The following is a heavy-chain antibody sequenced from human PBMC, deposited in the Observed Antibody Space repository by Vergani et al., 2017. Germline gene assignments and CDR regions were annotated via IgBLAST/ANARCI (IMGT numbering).Heavy chain of an antibody. V-gene: IGHV3-53*01. CDR1: GFTVSSNY. CDR3: ARDYMFGGYSYGY. Sequence: EVQLVESGGGLIQPGGSLRLSCAASGFTVSSNYMSWVRQAPGKGLEWVSVIYSGGSTYYADSVKGRFTISRDNSKNTLYLQMNSLRAEDTAVYYCARDYMFGGYSYGYWGQGTLVTVSS. CDR2: IYSGGST. D-gene: IGHD5-18*01. J-gene: IGHJ4*02.